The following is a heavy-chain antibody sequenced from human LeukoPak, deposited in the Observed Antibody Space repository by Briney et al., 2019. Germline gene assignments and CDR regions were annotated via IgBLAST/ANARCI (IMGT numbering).Heavy chain of an antibody. J-gene: IGHJ4*02. CDR1: RFTLSNYW. V-gene: IGHV3-7*01. CDR3: ARQRGSGCLDY. Sequence: GGSLRLPCAASRFTLSNYWMSWVRQAPGKGLEWVANIKQDGSETYYVNSVKGRFTISRDNAKNSLSLQMNSLRAEDTAVYYCARQRGSGCLDYWGQGTLVTVSS. CDR2: IKQDGSET. D-gene: IGHD6-19*01.